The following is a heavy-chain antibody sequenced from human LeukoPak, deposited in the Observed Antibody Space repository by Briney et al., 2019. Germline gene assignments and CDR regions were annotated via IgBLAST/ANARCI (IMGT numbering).Heavy chain of an antibody. V-gene: IGHV3-13*01. CDR1: GFTFSSYD. CDR2: IGTAGDT. CDR3: AKDSASLSSHFATYFDY. D-gene: IGHD6-19*01. J-gene: IGHJ4*02. Sequence: GGSLRLSCAASGFTFSSYDMHWVRQATGKGLEWVSAIGTAGDTYYPGSVKGRFTISRDNSKNTLYLQMNSLRAEDTAVYYCAKDSASLSSHFATYFDYWGQGTLVTVSS.